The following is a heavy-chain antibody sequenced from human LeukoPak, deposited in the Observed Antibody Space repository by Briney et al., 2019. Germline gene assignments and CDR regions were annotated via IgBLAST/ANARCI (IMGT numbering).Heavy chain of an antibody. CDR1: GGSISSGDYY. Sequence: SETLSLTCTVSGGSISSGDYYWSWIRQPPGKGLEWIGYIYYSGSTYYNPSLKSRVTISVDTSKNQFSLKLSSVTAADTAVYYCARGGHYGGNHLLGYFDLWGRGTLVTVSS. J-gene: IGHJ2*01. D-gene: IGHD4-23*01. CDR3: ARGGHYGGNHLLGYFDL. V-gene: IGHV4-30-4*08. CDR2: IYYSGST.